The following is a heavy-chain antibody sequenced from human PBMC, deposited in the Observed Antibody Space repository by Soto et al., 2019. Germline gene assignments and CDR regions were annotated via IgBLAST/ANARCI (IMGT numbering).Heavy chain of an antibody. CDR3: ARAGDWNYVYDF. CDR2: LSGSLDTA. D-gene: IGHD1-7*01. V-gene: IGHV3-23*01. J-gene: IGHJ4*02. Sequence: EVQLLESGGGLGQPGGSLRLSCAASGFSLSDYAMNWVRQAPGKGLEWVATLSGSLDTAFYADSVKGRFTISRDNSKNTLYLQMNSLRAEDTAVYYCARAGDWNYVYDFWGQGTLVTVSS. CDR1: GFSLSDYA.